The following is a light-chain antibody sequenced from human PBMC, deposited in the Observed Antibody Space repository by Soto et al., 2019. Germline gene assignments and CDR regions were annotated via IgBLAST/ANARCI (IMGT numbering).Light chain of an antibody. CDR1: QLLLYSSSNY. CDR3: QQDFSSPFN. V-gene: IGKV4-1*01. CDR2: WAS. J-gene: IGKJ4*01. Sequence: ILITHMHASLSVALGDRETSQRQSSQLLLYSSSNYLAWYQQKPGQSPKLLIYWASTRESGVPDRFSGSGSGTDFTLTIRSLQAEDVAVYFCQQDFSSPFNFGGGTKVEI.